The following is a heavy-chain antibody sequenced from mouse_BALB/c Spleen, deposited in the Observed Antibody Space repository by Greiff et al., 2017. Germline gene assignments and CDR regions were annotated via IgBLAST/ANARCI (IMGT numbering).Heavy chain of an antibody. CDR3: TRKTSITTVVVDYFDY. D-gene: IGHD1-1*01. CDR1: GYTFTSYW. Sequence: EVQLQQSGTVLARPGASVKMSCKASGYTFTSYWMHWVKQRPGQGLEWIGAIYPGNSDTSYNQKFKGKAKLTAVTSTSTAYMELSSLTNEDSAVYYCTRKTSITTVVVDYFDYWGQGTTLTVSS. V-gene: IGHV1-5*01. J-gene: IGHJ2*01. CDR2: IYPGNSDT.